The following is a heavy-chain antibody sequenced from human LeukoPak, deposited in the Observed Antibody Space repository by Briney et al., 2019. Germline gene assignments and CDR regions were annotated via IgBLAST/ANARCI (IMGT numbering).Heavy chain of an antibody. Sequence: ASVKVSCKASGYTFTSCDINWVRQATGQGLEWMGWVNPNSGNTGYAQKFQGRVTMTRNTSISTAYMELSSLRSEDTAVYYCARGGEGLYYFDYWGQGTLVTVSS. J-gene: IGHJ4*02. CDR2: VNPNSGNT. D-gene: IGHD3-16*01. V-gene: IGHV1-8*01. CDR3: ARGGEGLYYFDY. CDR1: GYTFTSCD.